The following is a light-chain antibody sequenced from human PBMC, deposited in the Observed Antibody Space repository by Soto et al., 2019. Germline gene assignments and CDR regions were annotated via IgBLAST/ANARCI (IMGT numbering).Light chain of an antibody. CDR1: NIGSKN. CDR2: RDS. Sequence: SYELTQPLSVSVALGQTARITCGGNNIGSKNVHWYQQKPGQAPVLVIYRDSNRPSGIPERFSGSNSGNTATLTISRAQAGDEADYCCQVWDSSTAVFGGGTKVTVL. CDR3: QVWDSSTAV. V-gene: IGLV3-9*01. J-gene: IGLJ2*01.